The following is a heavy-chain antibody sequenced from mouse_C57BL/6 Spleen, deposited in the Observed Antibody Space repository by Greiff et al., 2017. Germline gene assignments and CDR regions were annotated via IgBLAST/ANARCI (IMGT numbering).Heavy chain of an antibody. V-gene: IGHV1-20*01. D-gene: IGHD1-1*01. J-gene: IGHJ2*01. Sequence: EVMLVESGPELVKPGDSVKISCKASGYSFTGYFMNWVMQSHGKSLEWIGRINPYNGDTFYNQKFKGKATLTVDKSSSTAHMELRSLTSEDSAVYYCARAEGDYYGSSYCYWGQGTTLTVSS. CDR3: ARAEGDYYGSSYCY. CDR1: GYSFTGYF. CDR2: INPYNGDT.